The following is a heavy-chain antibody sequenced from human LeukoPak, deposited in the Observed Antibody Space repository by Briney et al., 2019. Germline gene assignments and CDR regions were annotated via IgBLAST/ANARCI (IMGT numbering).Heavy chain of an antibody. CDR2: IYYSGST. Sequence: SETLSLTRTVSGGSISSYYWSWIRQPPGKGLEWIGYIYYSGSTNYNPSLKSRVTISVDTSKNQFSLKLSSVTAADTAVYYCARVAGGTTLIDYWGQGTLVTVSS. D-gene: IGHD1-1*01. V-gene: IGHV4-59*01. CDR1: GGSISSYY. CDR3: ARVAGGTTLIDY. J-gene: IGHJ4*02.